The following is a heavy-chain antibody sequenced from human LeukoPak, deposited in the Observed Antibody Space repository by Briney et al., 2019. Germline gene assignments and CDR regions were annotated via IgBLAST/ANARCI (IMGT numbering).Heavy chain of an antibody. CDR2: INPNSGGS. Sequence: ASVKVSCKASGYTFPANYMHWVRQAPGQGLEWMGWINPNSGGSNCAQKFQGRVTMTRETSISTAYMELSRLSSDDTAVYYCASPSSSWQQLPDYWGQGTLVTVSS. J-gene: IGHJ4*02. CDR3: ASPSSSWQQLPDY. CDR1: GYTFPANY. V-gene: IGHV1-2*02. D-gene: IGHD6-13*01.